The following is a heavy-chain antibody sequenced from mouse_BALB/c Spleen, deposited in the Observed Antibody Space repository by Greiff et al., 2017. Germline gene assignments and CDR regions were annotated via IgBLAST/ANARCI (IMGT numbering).Heavy chain of an antibody. J-gene: IGHJ4*01. D-gene: IGHD2-4*01. V-gene: IGHV1S81*02. Sequence: QVQLQQSGAELVKPGASVKLSCKASGYTFTSYWMHWVKQRPGQGLEWIGEINPSNGRTNYNEKFKSKATLNVDKTSSTAYMQLSSLTSEDSAVFYCAKSDCDYGDYYAMDYWGQGTSVTVSS. CDR2: INPSNGRT. CDR3: AKSDCDYGDYYAMDY. CDR1: GYTFTSYW.